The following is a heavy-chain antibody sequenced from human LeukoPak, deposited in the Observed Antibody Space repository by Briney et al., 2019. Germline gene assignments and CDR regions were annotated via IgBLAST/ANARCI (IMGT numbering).Heavy chain of an antibody. D-gene: IGHD3-22*01. J-gene: IGHJ4*02. CDR1: GDTFTTYA. CDR2: IIPMFGTP. Sequence: GSSVKVSCKTSGDTFTTYAIIWVRQAPGQGLEWMGGIIPMFGTPNYAQRLQGRVTITADKSTKTAYMELSSLRAEGTAVYYCAKISGVLYYDSSEGYWGQGTLVTVSS. CDR3: AKISGVLYYDSSEGY. V-gene: IGHV1-69*06.